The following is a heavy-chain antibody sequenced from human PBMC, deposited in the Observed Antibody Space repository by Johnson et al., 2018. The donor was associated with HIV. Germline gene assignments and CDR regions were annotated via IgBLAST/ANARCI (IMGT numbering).Heavy chain of an antibody. V-gene: IGHV3-30*03. CDR3: ARVRGGKGHGAFDV. J-gene: IGHJ3*01. Sequence: QMLLVESGGGAVQPGRSLRLSCAASGFPFSSYGMHWVRQAPGKGLEWVAVISFDGSDKYYADSVKGRFTISRDNSKNTLYLQMNSLRAEDTAVYYCARVRGGKGHGAFDVWGQGTMVTVSS. CDR1: GFPFSSYG. CDR2: ISFDGSDK.